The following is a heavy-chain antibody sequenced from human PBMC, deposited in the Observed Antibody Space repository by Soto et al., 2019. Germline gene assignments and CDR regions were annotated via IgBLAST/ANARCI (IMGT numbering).Heavy chain of an antibody. J-gene: IGHJ4*02. CDR2: ISKSGDST. Sequence: LRLSCAASGVTFTSYAMTWVRQVPGEGLQWVSSISKSGDSTYYADSVKGRFTTSRDNSKNTLYLQMNSLRAEDTAIYYCAKGSFGFDYWGKGTLVTV. D-gene: IGHD3-10*01. CDR1: GVTFTSYA. V-gene: IGHV3-23*01. CDR3: AKGSFGFDY.